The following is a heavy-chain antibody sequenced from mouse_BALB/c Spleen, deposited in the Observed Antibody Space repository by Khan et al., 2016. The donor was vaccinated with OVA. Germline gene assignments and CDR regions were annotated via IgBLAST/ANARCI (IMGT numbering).Heavy chain of an antibody. CDR1: GYSITSDYA. Sequence: EVQLQESGPGLVKPSQSLSLTCTVTGYSITSDYAWNWIRQFPGNKLEWMGYISYSGRTSYNPSLKSRISITRDTSKNQFFLQLNSVTTKDTATNYCARSVYITTVVATDFDYWGQGTTLTVSS. V-gene: IGHV3-2*02. J-gene: IGHJ2*01. CDR2: ISYSGRT. CDR3: ARSVYITTVVATDFDY. D-gene: IGHD1-1*01.